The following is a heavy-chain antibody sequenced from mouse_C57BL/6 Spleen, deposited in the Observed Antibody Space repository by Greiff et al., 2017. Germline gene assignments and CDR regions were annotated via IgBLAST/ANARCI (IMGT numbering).Heavy chain of an antibody. V-gene: IGHV5-16*01. CDR3: ARDNGWDFDV. CDR1: GFTFSDYY. CDR2: INYDGSST. J-gene: IGHJ1*03. D-gene: IGHD1-1*02. Sequence: EVNLVESEGGLVQPGSSMKLSCTASGFTFSDYYMAWVRQVPEKGLEWVANINYDGSSTYYLDSLKSRFIISRDNAKNILYLQMSSLKSEDTATYYCARDNGWDFDVWGTGTTVTVSS.